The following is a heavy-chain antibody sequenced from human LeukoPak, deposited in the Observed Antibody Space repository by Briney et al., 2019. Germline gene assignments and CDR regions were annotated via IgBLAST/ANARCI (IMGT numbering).Heavy chain of an antibody. CDR1: GYTFTSYG. CDR2: ISAYNGNT. D-gene: IGHD6-19*01. J-gene: IGHJ4*02. Sequence: ASVKVSFKASGYTFTSYGISWVRQAPGQGLEWMGWISAYNGNTNYAQKLHGRVTMTTDTSTSTAYMELRSLRSDETAVYYCARAPRYSSGWYLPARQQNQYYFDSWGQGTLVTVSS. CDR3: ARAPRYSSGWYLPARQQNQYYFDS. V-gene: IGHV1-18*04.